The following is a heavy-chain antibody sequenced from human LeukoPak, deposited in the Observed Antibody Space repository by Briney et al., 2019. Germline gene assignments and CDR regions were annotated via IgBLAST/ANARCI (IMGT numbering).Heavy chain of an antibody. J-gene: IGHJ4*02. D-gene: IGHD3-22*01. CDR3: ARDHYYDSSGYYRFDY. Sequence: GGSLRLSCAASGFTFSYYSMNWVRQAPGKGLEWVSVIYSGGSTYYADSVKGRFTISRDNSKNTLYLQMNSLRAEDTAVYYCARDHYYDSSGYYRFDYWGQGTLVTVSS. CDR1: GFTFSYYS. CDR2: IYSGGST. V-gene: IGHV3-53*01.